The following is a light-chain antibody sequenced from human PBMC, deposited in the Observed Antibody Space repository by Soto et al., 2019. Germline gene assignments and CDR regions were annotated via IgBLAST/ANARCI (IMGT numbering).Light chain of an antibody. V-gene: IGKV3-15*01. CDR1: QSINTN. CDR2: HAS. J-gene: IGKJ4*01. Sequence: EIVMTQSPATLSLSPGERATLSCRASQSINTNLAWYQQSPGRAPRLFIYHASNMATGIPERFSGSGSGTEFTLTISSLQSEDFAVYYCQQYTVWPFTFGGGTKVEIK. CDR3: QQYTVWPFT.